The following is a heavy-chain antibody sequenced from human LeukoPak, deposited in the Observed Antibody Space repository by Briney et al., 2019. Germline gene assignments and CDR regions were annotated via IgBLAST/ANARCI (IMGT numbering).Heavy chain of an antibody. CDR3: ARSNMVTLIDY. J-gene: IGHJ4*02. Sequence: PSETLPLTCAVYGGSFSGYYWSWIRQPPGKGLEWIGEINHSGSTNYNPSLKSRVTISVDTSKNQFSLKLSSVTAADTAVYYCARSNMVTLIDYWGQGTLVTVSS. D-gene: IGHD5-18*01. CDR1: GGSFSGYY. V-gene: IGHV4-34*01. CDR2: INHSGST.